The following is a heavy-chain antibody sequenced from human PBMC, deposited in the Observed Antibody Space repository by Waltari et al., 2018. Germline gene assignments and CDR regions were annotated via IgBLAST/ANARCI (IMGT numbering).Heavy chain of an antibody. D-gene: IGHD3-22*01. J-gene: IGHJ4*02. CDR1: GGSFSGYY. V-gene: IGHV4-34*01. Sequence: QVQLQQWGAGLLKPSETLSLTCAVYGGSFSGYYWSWIRQPPGKGLEWIGEINHSGSTNYNPSLKSRVTISVDTSKNQFSLKLSSVTAADTAVYYCARGSTYYYDSSGYYDLDYWGQGTLVTVSS. CDR2: INHSGST. CDR3: ARGSTYYYDSSGYYDLDY.